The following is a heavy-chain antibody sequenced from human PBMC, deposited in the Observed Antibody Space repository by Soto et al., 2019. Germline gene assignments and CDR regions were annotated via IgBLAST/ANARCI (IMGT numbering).Heavy chain of an antibody. D-gene: IGHD6-13*01. Sequence: PSETLSLTCTVSGGSISSGGYYWSWTRQHPGKGLEWIGYIYYSGSTYYNPSLKSRVTTSVDTSKNQFSLKLSSVTAADTAVYYCARDPGIAAAGTRVGYYYYGMDVWGQGTTVTVSS. J-gene: IGHJ6*02. CDR2: IYYSGST. V-gene: IGHV4-31*03. CDR3: ARDPGIAAAGTRVGYYYYGMDV. CDR1: GGSISSGGYY.